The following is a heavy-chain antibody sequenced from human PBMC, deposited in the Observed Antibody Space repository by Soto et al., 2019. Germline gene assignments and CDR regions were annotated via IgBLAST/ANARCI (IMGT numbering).Heavy chain of an antibody. V-gene: IGHV4-34*01. CDR1: GGSFSGYY. J-gene: IGHJ3*02. D-gene: IGHD2-2*01. CDR3: ATYQEICSRANCYGAFDI. Sequence: PSETLSLTCAVYGGSFSGYYWSWIRQPPGKGLQWIGEISHSGSPNYNPSLKSRVTISVDMSKNQFSLKLGSVTAADTAVYYCATYQEICSRANCYGAFDIWGQGTMVTVSS. CDR2: ISHSGSP.